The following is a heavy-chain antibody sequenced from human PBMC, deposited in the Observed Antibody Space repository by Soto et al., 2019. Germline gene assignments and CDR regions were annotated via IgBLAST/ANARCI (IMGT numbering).Heavy chain of an antibody. J-gene: IGHJ4*02. D-gene: IGHD3-10*01. V-gene: IGHV4-31*03. CDR1: GGSISSGGYY. CDR3: ARGVTLVRGVIHTPYFDY. Sequence: QVQLQESGPGLVKPSQTLSLTCTVSGGSISSGGYYWSWIRQHPGKGLEWIGYIYYSGSTYYNPSLKSRVTISEDTSQNQFSLKLSSVTAADTAVYYCARGVTLVRGVIHTPYFDYWGQGTLVTVSS. CDR2: IYYSGST.